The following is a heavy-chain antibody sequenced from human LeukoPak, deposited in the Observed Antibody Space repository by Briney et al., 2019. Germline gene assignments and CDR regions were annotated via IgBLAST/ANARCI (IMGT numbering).Heavy chain of an antibody. D-gene: IGHD1-1*01. V-gene: IGHV3-7*01. CDR1: GFTFSSYW. Sequence: GGSLRLSCAASGFTFSSYWMSWVRQAPGKGLEWVANIKQDGSEKYYVDSVKGRFTISRDNAKNSLYLQMNSLRAEDTALYYCARYRGYGWFDPWGQGTLVTVSS. CDR2: IKQDGSEK. J-gene: IGHJ5*02. CDR3: ARYRGYGWFDP.